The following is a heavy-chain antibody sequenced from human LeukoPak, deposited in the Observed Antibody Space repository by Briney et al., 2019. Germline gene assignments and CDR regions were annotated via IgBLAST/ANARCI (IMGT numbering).Heavy chain of an antibody. Sequence: GSLSLSCAASGFTFSNYNMHWVRQAPGKGLEWVAVIWYEGTNKHYADSVKGRFTISRDNSKNTLYLHMNSLRAEDTAVYYCARETPMFYWGQGTLVTVSS. J-gene: IGHJ4*02. V-gene: IGHV3-33*01. CDR1: GFTFSNYN. D-gene: IGHD3-10*02. CDR3: ARETPMFY. CDR2: IWYEGTNK.